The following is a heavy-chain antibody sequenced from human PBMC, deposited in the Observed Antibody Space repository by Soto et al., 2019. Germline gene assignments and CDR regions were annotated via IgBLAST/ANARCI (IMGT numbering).Heavy chain of an antibody. CDR2: INPSGGST. J-gene: IGHJ6*02. D-gene: IGHD6-19*01. Sequence: GASVKVSCKASGYTFTSYYMHWVRQAPGQGLEWMGIINPSGGSTSYAQKFQGRVTMTRDTSTSTVYMELSSLRSEDTAVYYCARERYSSGWYEGDYYYYGMDVWGQGTTVTVSS. CDR1: GYTFTSYY. CDR3: ARERYSSGWYEGDYYYYGMDV. V-gene: IGHV1-46*01.